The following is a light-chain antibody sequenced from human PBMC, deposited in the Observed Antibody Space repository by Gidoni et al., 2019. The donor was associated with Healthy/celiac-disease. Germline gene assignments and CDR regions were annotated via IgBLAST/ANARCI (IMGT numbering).Light chain of an antibody. J-gene: IGKJ2*01. V-gene: IGKV2-28*01. CDR1: QSLLHSNGYNY. CDR3: MQAIQTYT. Sequence: DIVMTQSPLSLPVTPGEPASISCTSSQSLLHSNGYNYLDWYLQKPGQSPQLLIYLGSNRASGVPDRFSGSGSGTDFTLKISRVEAEDVGVYYCMQAIQTYTFGQGTKLEIK. CDR2: LGS.